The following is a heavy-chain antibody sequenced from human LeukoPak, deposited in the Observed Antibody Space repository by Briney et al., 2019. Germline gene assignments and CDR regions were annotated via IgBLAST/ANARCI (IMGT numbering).Heavy chain of an antibody. CDR1: GGSFSGYY. D-gene: IGHD3-22*01. Sequence: SETLSLTCAVYGGSFSGYYWSWIRQPPGKGLEWIGEINHSGSTNYNPSLKGRVTISVGTSKNQFSLKLSSVTAADTAVYYCARLNYYDSSGYYDYWGQGTLVTVSS. J-gene: IGHJ4*02. CDR3: ARLNYYDSSGYYDY. CDR2: INHSGST. V-gene: IGHV4-34*01.